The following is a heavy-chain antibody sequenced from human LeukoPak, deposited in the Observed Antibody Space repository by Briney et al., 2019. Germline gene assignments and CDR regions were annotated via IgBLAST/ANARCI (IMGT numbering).Heavy chain of an antibody. CDR3: AKGRIAPDD. CDR2: ISGNGGGT. CDR1: GFTFSDYG. V-gene: IGHV3-23*01. J-gene: IGHJ4*02. Sequence: GGSLRLSCEASGFTFSDYGMSWVRQAPGKGPEWVSGISGNGGGTYYADSVQGRFTISRDNSRNTLYLQMNSLRVDDTALYYCAKGRIAPDDWGQGTLVTVSS. D-gene: IGHD2-21*01.